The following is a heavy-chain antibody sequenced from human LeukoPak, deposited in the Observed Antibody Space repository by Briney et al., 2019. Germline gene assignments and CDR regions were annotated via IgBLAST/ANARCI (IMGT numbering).Heavy chain of an antibody. D-gene: IGHD3-9*01. CDR2: ISGSGGST. CDR1: GFTFSTYV. V-gene: IGHV3-23*01. Sequence: GGSLRLSCAASGFTFSTYVMSWVRQAPGKGLEWVSAISGSGGSTYYADSVKGRFTISRDNSKNTLYLQMNSLGADDTAVYYCAKVIETGYYYGSWGQGTLVTVSS. J-gene: IGHJ4*02. CDR3: AKVIETGYYYGS.